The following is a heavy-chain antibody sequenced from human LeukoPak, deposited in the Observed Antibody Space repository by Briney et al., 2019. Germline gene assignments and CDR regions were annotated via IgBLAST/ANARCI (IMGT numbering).Heavy chain of an antibody. CDR1: GGSFSGYY. D-gene: IGHD3-10*01. J-gene: IGHJ5*02. CDR2: INHSGST. V-gene: IGHV4-34*01. Sequence: PSETLSLTCAVYGGSFSGYYWSWIRQPPGKGLEWIGEINHSGSTNYNPSLKSRVTISVDTSKNQFSLKLSSVTAADTAVYYCASCGSGSYIRWFDPWGQGTLVTVSS. CDR3: ASCGSGSYIRWFDP.